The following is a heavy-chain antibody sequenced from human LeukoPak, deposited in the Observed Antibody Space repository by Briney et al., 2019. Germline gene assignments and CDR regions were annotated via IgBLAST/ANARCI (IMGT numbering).Heavy chain of an antibody. V-gene: IGHV4-34*01. Sequence: PSETLSLTCAVYGGSFSGYYWSWIRQPPGKGLEWIGEINHSGSTNYNPSLKSRVTISVDTSKNQFSLKLSSVTAADTAVYYCARLRGGYSGYDLSYYYYYMDVWGKGTTVTISS. D-gene: IGHD5-12*01. CDR3: ARLRGGYSGYDLSYYYYYMDV. J-gene: IGHJ6*03. CDR2: INHSGST. CDR1: GGSFSGYY.